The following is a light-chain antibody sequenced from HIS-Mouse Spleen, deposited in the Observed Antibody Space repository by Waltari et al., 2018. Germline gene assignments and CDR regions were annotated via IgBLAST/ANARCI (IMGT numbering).Light chain of an antibody. Sequence: RVTITCRASQSISSYLNWYQQKPGKAPKLLIYAASSLQSGVPSRFSGSGSGTDFTLTISSLQPEDFATYYCQQSYSTPPWTFGQGTKVEIK. J-gene: IGKJ1*01. CDR3: QQSYSTPPWT. CDR2: AAS. V-gene: IGKV1-39*01. CDR1: QSISSY.